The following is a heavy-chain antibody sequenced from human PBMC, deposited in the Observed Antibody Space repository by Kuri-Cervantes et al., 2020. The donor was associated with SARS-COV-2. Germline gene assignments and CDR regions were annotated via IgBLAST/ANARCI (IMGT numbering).Heavy chain of an antibody. CDR1: GDRVSSNSAA. CDR3: ASDPETSWYFDL. Sequence: SCAISGDRVSSNSAAWNWIRQSPSRGLEWLGRTYYRSKWYNDYAVSVKSRITINPDTSKNQFSLKLNPATPEDTAVYYCASDPETSWYFDLWGRGTLVTVSS. J-gene: IGHJ2*01. V-gene: IGHV6-1*01. CDR2: TYYRSKWYN. D-gene: IGHD1-7*01.